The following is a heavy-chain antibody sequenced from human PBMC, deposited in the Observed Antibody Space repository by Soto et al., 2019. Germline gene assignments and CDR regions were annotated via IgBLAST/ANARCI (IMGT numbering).Heavy chain of an antibody. J-gene: IGHJ4*02. CDR1: GYSFSYFL. CDR3: ASSVLVTSTMNYFDL. Sequence: GESLKISCQASGYSFSYFLIAWVRQMPGEGLEWLGIIYPDDSDTRYSPSFLGQVTISADKSIKTTYLQWSSLKDSDTAIYFCASSVLVTSTMNYFDLWGQGTLVTVSS. D-gene: IGHD2-8*02. V-gene: IGHV5-51*01. CDR2: IYPDDSDT.